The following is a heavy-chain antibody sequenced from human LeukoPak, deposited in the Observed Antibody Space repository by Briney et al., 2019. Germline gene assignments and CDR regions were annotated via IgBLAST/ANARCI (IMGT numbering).Heavy chain of an antibody. Sequence: ASVKRSCKASGDTFTSYYMHWVRQPPGQGLEWVGVINPSVGSTSYAQKFPGRVTMTRDTSTSTVYMEVSSLRSEDTAVYYCARDLVGATHWFDPWGQGTVATVSS. CDR2: INPSVGST. V-gene: IGHV1-46*01. CDR1: GDTFTSYY. D-gene: IGHD1-26*01. J-gene: IGHJ5*02. CDR3: ARDLVGATHWFDP.